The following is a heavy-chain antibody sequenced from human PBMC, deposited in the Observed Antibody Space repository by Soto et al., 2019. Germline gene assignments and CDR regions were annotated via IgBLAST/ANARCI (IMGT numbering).Heavy chain of an antibody. CDR2: IYHGGAT. CDR1: GGSIRGHYW. V-gene: IGHV4-4*02. Sequence: SETLSLTCAVSGGSIRGHYWWSWVRQTPGKGLEWIGEIYHGGATYYNPSLKSRVTISTDESKNQLSLKLNSVTAADTAVYYCAHQTISYTLDVWGQGTTVTVS. CDR3: AHQTISYTLDV. D-gene: IGHD1-1*01. J-gene: IGHJ6*02.